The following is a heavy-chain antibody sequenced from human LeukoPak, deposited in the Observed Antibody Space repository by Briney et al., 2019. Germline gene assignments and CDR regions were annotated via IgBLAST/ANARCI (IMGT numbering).Heavy chain of an antibody. V-gene: IGHV4-61*02. CDR2: IYTSGST. J-gene: IGHJ2*01. CDR1: GGSISSGSYY. Sequence: SQTLSLTCTVSGGSISSGSYYWSWIRQPAGKGLEWIGRIYTSGSTNYNPSLKSRVTISVDTSKNQFSLKLSSVTAADTAVYYCARELYVVVTAYWYFDLWGRGTLVTVYS. CDR3: ARELYVVVTAYWYFDL. D-gene: IGHD2-21*02.